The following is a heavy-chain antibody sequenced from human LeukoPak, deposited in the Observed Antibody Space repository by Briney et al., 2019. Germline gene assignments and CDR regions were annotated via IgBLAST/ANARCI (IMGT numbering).Heavy chain of an antibody. V-gene: IGHV3-23*01. CDR2: ISGSGGST. CDR1: GFTFSDYY. Sequence: GGSLRLSCAASGFTFSDYYMSWIRQAPGKGLEWVSAISGSGGSTYYADSVKGRFTISRDNSKNTLYLQMNSLRAEDTAVYYCAKDPYGYQLLFPNWFDPWGQGTLVTVSS. J-gene: IGHJ5*02. CDR3: AKDPYGYQLLFPNWFDP. D-gene: IGHD2-2*01.